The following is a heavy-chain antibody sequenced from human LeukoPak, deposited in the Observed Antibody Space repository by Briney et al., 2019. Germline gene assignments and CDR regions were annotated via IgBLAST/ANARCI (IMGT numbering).Heavy chain of an antibody. J-gene: IGHJ3*02. CDR2: ISSSSSTI. D-gene: IGHD3-3*01. CDR1: GFTFSSYS. Sequence: GGSLRLSCAASGFTFSSYSMNWVRQAPGKGLEWVSYISSSSSTIYYADSVKGRFTISRDNAKNSLYLLMNSLRAGDTAVYYCARDLIPYYDFWSGCDIWGQGTMVTVSS. V-gene: IGHV3-48*01. CDR3: ARDLIPYYDFWSGCDI.